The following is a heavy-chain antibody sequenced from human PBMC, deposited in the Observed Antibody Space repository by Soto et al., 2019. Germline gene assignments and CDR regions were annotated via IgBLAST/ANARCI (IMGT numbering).Heavy chain of an antibody. J-gene: IGHJ4*02. Sequence: EVQLVESGGGLVQPGGSLRLSCVASGIPVSSNYMTWVRQAPGKGLEWVSVLHSGGDTYYANSVKGRFTISGHDSTNTLYLQMNSLTPEDTAVYYCAREKYGGYFDYWGQGTLVTVSS. V-gene: IGHV3-53*04. CDR2: LHSGGDT. CDR3: AREKYGGYFDY. CDR1: GIPVSSNY. D-gene: IGHD2-15*01.